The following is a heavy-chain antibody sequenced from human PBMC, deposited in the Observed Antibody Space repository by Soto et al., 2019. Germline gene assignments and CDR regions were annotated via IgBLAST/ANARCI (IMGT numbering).Heavy chain of an antibody. CDR2: FSGSGGNI. Sequence: GGSLRLSCVASGFTFSTHAMSWVRQVPGKGLEWVSTFSGSGGNIYYGESVKGRFAISRDNSKNTLYLQMNSLRAEDTALYYCAKETYYYYGMDVWGQGTTVTVSS. J-gene: IGHJ6*02. CDR3: AKETYYYYGMDV. CDR1: GFTFSTHA. V-gene: IGHV3-23*01.